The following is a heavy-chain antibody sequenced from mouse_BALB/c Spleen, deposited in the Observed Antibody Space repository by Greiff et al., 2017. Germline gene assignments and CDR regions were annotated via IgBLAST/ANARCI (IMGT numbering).Heavy chain of an antibody. CDR3: ARITRVVRYFDV. V-gene: IGHV2-2*02. CDR2: IWRGGST. Sequence: QVQLQQSGPGLVQPSQSLSITCTVSGFSLTSYGVHWVRQSPGKGLEWLGVIWRGGSTDYNAAFISRLGISKDNSKSQVFFKMNSLQANDTAIYYCARITRVVRYFDVWGAGTTVTVSS. CDR1: GFSLTSYG. J-gene: IGHJ1*01. D-gene: IGHD1-1*01.